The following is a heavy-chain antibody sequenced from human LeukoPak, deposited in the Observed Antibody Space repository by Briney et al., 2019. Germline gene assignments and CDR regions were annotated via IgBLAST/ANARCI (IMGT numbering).Heavy chain of an antibody. J-gene: IGHJ6*02. CDR1: GYTFTSYG. CDR3: ARGRRDSAMAPYYGMDV. D-gene: IGHD5-18*01. Sequence: GASVKVSSKASGYTFTSYGISWVRQAPGQGLEWMGWISAYNGNTNYAQKVQGRVTMTTDTSTSTAYMELRSLRSDDTAMYYCARGRRDSAMAPYYGMDVWGQGTTVTVSS. V-gene: IGHV1-18*01. CDR2: ISAYNGNT.